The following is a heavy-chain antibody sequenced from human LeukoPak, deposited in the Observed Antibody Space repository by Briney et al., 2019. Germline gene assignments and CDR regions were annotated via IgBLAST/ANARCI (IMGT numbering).Heavy chain of an antibody. CDR3: AKAIAVAGKPPLGLDY. CDR2: ISYDGSNK. V-gene: IGHV3-30*18. CDR1: GFTFSSYG. D-gene: IGHD6-19*01. J-gene: IGHJ4*02. Sequence: PGGSLRLSCAASGFTFSSYGMHWVRQAPGKGLEWVAVISYDGSNKYYADSVKGRFTISRDNSKNTLYLQMNRLRAEDTAVYYCAKAIAVAGKPPLGLDYWGQGTLVTVSS.